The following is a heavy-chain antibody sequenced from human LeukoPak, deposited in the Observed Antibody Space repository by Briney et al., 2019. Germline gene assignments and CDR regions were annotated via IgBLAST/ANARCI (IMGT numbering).Heavy chain of an antibody. J-gene: IGHJ6*03. CDR1: GYTFTSYY. Sequence: ASVKVSCKASGYTFTSYYMHWVRQAPGQGLEWMGIINPSGGSTSYAQKFQGRVTMTRDMSISTAYMELRSLRYEETDVYYCARGPAECGGDCYSNYYYYYMDVWGKGTTVTISS. D-gene: IGHD2-21*02. CDR2: INPSGGST. V-gene: IGHV1-46*01. CDR3: ARGPAECGGDCYSNYYYYYMDV.